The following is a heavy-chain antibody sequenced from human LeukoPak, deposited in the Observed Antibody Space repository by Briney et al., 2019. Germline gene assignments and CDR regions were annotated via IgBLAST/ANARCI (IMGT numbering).Heavy chain of an antibody. D-gene: IGHD5-12*01. CDR3: ARLAPPRVLSA. J-gene: IGHJ5*02. CDR2: INTNTGNP. Sequence: GASVKVSCKASGYTFTGYYMHWVRQAPGQGLEWMGWINTNTGNPTYAQGFTGRFVFSLDTSVSTAYLQISSLKAEDTAVYYCARLAPPRVLSAWGQGTLVTVSS. V-gene: IGHV7-4-1*02. CDR1: GYTFTGYY.